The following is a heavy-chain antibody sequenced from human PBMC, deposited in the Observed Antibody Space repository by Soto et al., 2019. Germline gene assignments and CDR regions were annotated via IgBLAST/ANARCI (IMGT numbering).Heavy chain of an antibody. Sequence: QVHLVESGGGVVQPGRSLRLSCSASGFTFSNYGMHWVRQAPGKGLEWVAVTSYDGSNKYYADSVKGRFTISRDNSKNTLYLQMNSLRAEDTAVYYCAKDESIVATIYYYYGMDVWGQGTTVTVSS. CDR2: TSYDGSNK. D-gene: IGHD5-12*01. CDR1: GFTFSNYG. CDR3: AKDESIVATIYYYYGMDV. V-gene: IGHV3-30*18. J-gene: IGHJ6*02.